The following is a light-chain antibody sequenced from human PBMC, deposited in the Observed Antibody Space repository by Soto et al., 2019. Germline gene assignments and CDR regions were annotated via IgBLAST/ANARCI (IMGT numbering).Light chain of an antibody. J-gene: IGLJ1*01. CDR3: SSFAGSLSGYV. V-gene: IGLV1-44*01. Sequence: QSVLTQPPSASGTPGQRVTISCSGSSSNIGSNTVNWYQHLPGTAPKLLIYSNNQRPSGVPDRFSGSKSGTSASLAISGLQSEDEADYYCSSFAGSLSGYVFGTGTKVTVL. CDR2: SNN. CDR1: SSNIGSNT.